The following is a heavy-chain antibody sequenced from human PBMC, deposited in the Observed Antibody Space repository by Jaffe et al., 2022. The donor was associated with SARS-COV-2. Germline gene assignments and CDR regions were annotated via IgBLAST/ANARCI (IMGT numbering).Heavy chain of an antibody. CDR2: IHQSGST. V-gene: IGHV4-39*01. J-gene: IGHJ6*02. CDR1: GDSISGSHYY. CDR3: ARQQRAHYAMDV. Sequence: QLQLQESGPGLVKPSETLSLICTVSGDSISGSHYYWGWIRQPPGKGLEWIANIHQSGSTYYNPSLQSRVIISVDTSKNQVSLKLSSVTAADTAVYYCARQQRAHYAMDVWGQGTSVTVSS.